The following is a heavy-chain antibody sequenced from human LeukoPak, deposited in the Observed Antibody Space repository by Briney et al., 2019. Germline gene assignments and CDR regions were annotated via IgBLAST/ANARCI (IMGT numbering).Heavy chain of an antibody. CDR2: ISSSSTTV. Sequence: GGSLRLSCAASGFTFTSYSMNWVRQAPGRGLEWVSYISSSSTTVYYADSVKGRFTISRDNAKKSLYLQMNSLRAEDTAVYYCALDYSSSLDPFDIWGQGTMVTVSP. CDR1: GFTFTSYS. V-gene: IGHV3-48*01. J-gene: IGHJ3*02. CDR3: ALDYSSSLDPFDI. D-gene: IGHD6-6*01.